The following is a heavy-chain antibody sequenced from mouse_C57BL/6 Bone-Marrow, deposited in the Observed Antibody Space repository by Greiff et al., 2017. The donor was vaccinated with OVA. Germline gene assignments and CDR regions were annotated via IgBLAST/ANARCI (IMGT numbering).Heavy chain of an antibody. V-gene: IGHV1-12*01. D-gene: IGHD1-1*01. CDR1: GYTFTSYY. CDR3: ARSGGYYGWVYYAMDY. Sequence: LQQSGAELVRPGASVKMSCKASGYTFTSYYMHWVKQTPRQGLEWIGAIYPGNGDTSYTQKFKGKATLTGDKSSSTAYMQLSSLTSEDSAVYFCARSGGYYGWVYYAMDYWGQGTSVTVSS. J-gene: IGHJ4*01. CDR2: IYPGNGDT.